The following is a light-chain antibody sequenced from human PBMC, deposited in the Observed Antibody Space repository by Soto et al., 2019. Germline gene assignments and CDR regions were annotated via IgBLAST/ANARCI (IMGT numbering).Light chain of an antibody. V-gene: IGLV2-23*02. CDR2: EVI. CDR3: TSYGGTRVVVE. J-gene: IGLJ2*01. CDR1: ISDVGSYNL. Sequence: QSALTQPASVSGSPGQSITISCTGTISDVGSYNLVSWYQHHPGKAPKLIIYEVIKRPSGVSNRSAGSKSGNTASLTISGRQAEDEADYYCTSYGGTRVVVEIGGGTKLTVL.